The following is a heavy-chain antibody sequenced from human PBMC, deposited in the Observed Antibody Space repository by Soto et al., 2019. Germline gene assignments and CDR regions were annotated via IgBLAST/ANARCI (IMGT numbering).Heavy chain of an antibody. CDR2: ISYDGSNK. J-gene: IGHJ5*02. CDR1: GFTFISYA. Sequence: GGSLRLSCASSGFTFISYAMHWVRQAPGKGLEWVAVISYDGSNKYYADSVKGRFTISRDNSKNTLYLQMNSLRAEDTAVYYCARGSGISVLRFLEWRPRISSWFDPWGQGTLVTVSS. V-gene: IGHV3-30-3*01. D-gene: IGHD3-3*01. CDR3: ARGSGISVLRFLEWRPRISSWFDP.